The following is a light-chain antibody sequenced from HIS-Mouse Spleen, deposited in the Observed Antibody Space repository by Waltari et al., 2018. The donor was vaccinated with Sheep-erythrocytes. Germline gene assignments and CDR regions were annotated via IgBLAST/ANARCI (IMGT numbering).Light chain of an antibody. CDR3: SSYAGSNNWV. J-gene: IGLJ3*02. CDR2: EVS. Sequence: QSALTQPPSASGSPGQSVTISCTGTSSDGGGYNYVSWYQQHPGKAPKLMIYEVSKRPSGVPDRVSGAKSGNTASLTGSGLQAEDEADYYCSSYAGSNNWVFGGGTKLTVL. V-gene: IGLV2-8*01. CDR1: SSDGGGYNY.